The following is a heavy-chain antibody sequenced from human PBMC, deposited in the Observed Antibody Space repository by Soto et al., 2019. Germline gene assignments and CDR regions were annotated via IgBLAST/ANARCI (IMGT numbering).Heavy chain of an antibody. Sequence: PSETLSLTCTVSGGSVSSGSYHWSWIRQPPGKGLEWIGYIYYSGSTNYNPSLKSRVTISVDTSKNQFSLKLSSVTAADTAVYFCARAATPRTPYIYFVPWGQGTLVTLSS. J-gene: IGHJ5*02. CDR3: ARAATPRTPYIYFVP. V-gene: IGHV4-61*01. CDR1: GGSVSSGSYH. CDR2: IYYSGST. D-gene: IGHD2-15*01.